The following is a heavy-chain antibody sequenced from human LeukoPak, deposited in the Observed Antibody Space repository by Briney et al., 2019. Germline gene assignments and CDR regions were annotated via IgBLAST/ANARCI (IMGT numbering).Heavy chain of an antibody. CDR3: AKHFPAAKYYYGMDV. CDR2: ISGSGGST. V-gene: IGHV3-23*01. CDR1: GFTFSSYA. J-gene: IGHJ6*02. Sequence: GGSLRLSCAASGFTFSSYAMSWVRQAPGKGLEWVSAISGSGGSTYYADSVKGWFTISRDNSKNTLYLQMNSLRAEDTAVYYCAKHFPAAKYYYGMDVWGQGTTVTVSS. D-gene: IGHD2-2*01.